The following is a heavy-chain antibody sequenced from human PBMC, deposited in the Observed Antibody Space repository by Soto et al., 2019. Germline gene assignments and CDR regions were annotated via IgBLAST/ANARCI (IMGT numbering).Heavy chain of an antibody. V-gene: IGHV4-30-2*01. D-gene: IGHD3-10*01. CDR3: ARAQFYSGSGRYNNLMFDP. J-gene: IGHJ5*02. CDR1: GGSISAAGDS. Sequence: SETLSLTCAVSGGSISAAGDSWSWIRQPPGGGLEWSGYLYPSGTFLYNPSLKNPLTMSLDRSNNQFSLTLNSVTAADTAVYYCARAQFYSGSGRYNNLMFDPWGQGIQVTVSS. CDR2: LYPSGTF.